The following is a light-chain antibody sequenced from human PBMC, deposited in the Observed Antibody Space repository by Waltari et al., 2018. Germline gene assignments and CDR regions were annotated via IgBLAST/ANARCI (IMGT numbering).Light chain of an antibody. CDR2: DAS. J-gene: IGKJ2*01. CDR1: QSISSW. CDR3: QQYNSYSMYT. V-gene: IGKV1-5*01. Sequence: DIQMTQSPSTLSASLGDRVTITCRASQSISSWLAWYQQKPGKAPKLLIYDASSLESGVPSRFSGSGSGTEFTLTISSLQPDDFATYYCQQYNSYSMYTFGQGTKLEIK.